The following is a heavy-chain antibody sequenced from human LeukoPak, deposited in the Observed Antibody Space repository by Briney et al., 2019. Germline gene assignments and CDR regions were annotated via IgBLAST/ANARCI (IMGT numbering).Heavy chain of an antibody. CDR1: GFTFSNAC. CDR2: IKSKTEGGTT. J-gene: IGHJ3*02. CDR3: TTSAWAEADAFDI. Sequence: PGGTLRLSCASSGFTFSNACMSWVRQAPGKGLECVVRIKSKTEGGTTDYAAPVKGRVTISRDDSKNTLYLQMNSLKTEDTAVYYCTTSAWAEADAFDIWGQGTMVTVSS. D-gene: IGHD2-2*01. V-gene: IGHV3-15*01.